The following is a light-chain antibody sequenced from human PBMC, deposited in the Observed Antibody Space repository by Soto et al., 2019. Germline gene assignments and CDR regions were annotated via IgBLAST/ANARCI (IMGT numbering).Light chain of an antibody. J-gene: IGKJ5*01. CDR1: QSVSIA. Sequence: ETVMTQSPATLSVSPGERATLSCRASQSVSIALAWYQQKPGQAPRLLFYRASTRATGIPARFSGSGSGTEFTLTISSLQSEDFAVFFCQQYGTSEIIFGQGTRLEIK. CDR3: QQYGTSEII. CDR2: RAS. V-gene: IGKV3-15*01.